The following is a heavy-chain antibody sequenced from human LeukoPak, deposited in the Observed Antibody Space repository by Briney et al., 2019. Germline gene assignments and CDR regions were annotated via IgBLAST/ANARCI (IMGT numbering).Heavy chain of an antibody. Sequence: PGGSLSLSCAASGFPFSNYGMHWVRQAPDKGLEWVAFLQNHGADIHYADSVEGRFTISRDKSKNTLYLQMDSLRPEDTAVYYCANRWSTQVSGNNIDIWGQGTLVTVSS. D-gene: IGHD2-8*02. CDR3: ANRWSTQVSGNNIDI. CDR1: GFPFSNYG. V-gene: IGHV3-30*02. CDR2: LQNHGADI. J-gene: IGHJ3*02.